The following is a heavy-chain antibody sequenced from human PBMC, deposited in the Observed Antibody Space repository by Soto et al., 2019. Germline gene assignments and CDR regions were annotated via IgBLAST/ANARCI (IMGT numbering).Heavy chain of an antibody. Sequence: EVQLVESGGGLVKPGGSLRLSCAASGFTFSSYSMNWVRQAPGKGLEWVSSISSSSSYIYYADSVKGRFTISRDNATNSLYRQLNSMRAEDTAVYDCAIVDILTGYYPHDYYYYGMDVGGQWTTVTVSS. V-gene: IGHV3-21*01. CDR3: AIVDILTGYYPHDYYYYGMDV. CDR2: ISSSSSYI. J-gene: IGHJ6*02. D-gene: IGHD3-9*01. CDR1: GFTFSSYS.